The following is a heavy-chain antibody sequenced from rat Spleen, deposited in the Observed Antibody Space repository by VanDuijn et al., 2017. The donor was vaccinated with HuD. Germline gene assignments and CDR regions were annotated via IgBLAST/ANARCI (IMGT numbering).Heavy chain of an antibody. V-gene: IGHV5-19*01. Sequence: EVQLVESGGGLVQPGRSLKLSCAASGFTFSNFGMHWLRQAPTKGLEWVASISPSGGSPYYRDSVKGRFTISGDNAKTTLYLQMDSLRSADTATYYCTTLTDGTYYPYFDYWGQGVMVTVSS. CDR2: ISPSGGSP. J-gene: IGHJ2*01. CDR3: TTLTDGTYYPYFDY. D-gene: IGHD1-12*02. CDR1: GFTFSNFG.